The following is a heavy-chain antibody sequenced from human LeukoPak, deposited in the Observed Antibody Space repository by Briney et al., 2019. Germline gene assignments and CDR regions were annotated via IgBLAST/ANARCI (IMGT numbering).Heavy chain of an antibody. V-gene: IGHV1-46*01. CDR1: GYTFTSYY. D-gene: IGHD5/OR15-5a*01. CDR3: ARGVYDTQLDY. Sequence: GASVKVSCKASGYTFTSYYMHWVRQAPGQGLEWMGIINPSGGSTSYAQKFQGRVTITADESTSTAYMELSSLRSEDTAVYYCARGVYDTQLDYWGQGTLVTVSS. CDR2: INPSGGST. J-gene: IGHJ4*02.